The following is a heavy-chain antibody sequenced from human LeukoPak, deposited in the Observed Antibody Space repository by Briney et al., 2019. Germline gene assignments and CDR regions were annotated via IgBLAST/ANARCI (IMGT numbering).Heavy chain of an antibody. CDR3: VRGTRAFDV. V-gene: IGHV3-48*04. CDR1: GFIFSSYD. Sequence: GGSLRLSCAASGFIFSSYDFNWVRQAPGRGREWGSYISSRSRTIYYADSVKGRFTISRDNAQKSLYLQINSLRGDDTALYYCVRGTRAFDVWGQGTMVTVSS. J-gene: IGHJ3*01. CDR2: ISSRSRTI.